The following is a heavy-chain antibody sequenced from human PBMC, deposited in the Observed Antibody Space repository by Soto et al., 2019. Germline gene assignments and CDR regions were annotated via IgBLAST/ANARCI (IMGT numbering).Heavy chain of an antibody. CDR1: GYTFTSYG. CDR2: ISAYNANT. D-gene: IGHD2-8*01. CDR3: VREIESSGCCIGFAY. J-gene: IGHJ4*02. Sequence: ASVKVSCKASGYTFTSYGLSWVPQAPGQGLEWMGWISAYNANTNYVQSLQDRVRMTRDTSTSTVYMELRSLRSDDTAVYYCVREIESSGCCIGFAYWGQGTPVTVSS. V-gene: IGHV1-18*04.